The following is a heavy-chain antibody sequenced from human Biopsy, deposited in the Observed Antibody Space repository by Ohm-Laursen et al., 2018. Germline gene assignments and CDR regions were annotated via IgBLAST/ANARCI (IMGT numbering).Heavy chain of an antibody. V-gene: IGHV3-11*01. D-gene: IGHD3-10*01. CDR1: GFTFGDYY. Sequence: GSLRLSCTASGFTFGDYYMSWIRQAPGKGLEWLSYISGSGVTKMYADSVKGRFTVSRDNAKNSLYLEMNNLTVEDTAVYYCATDGAGSYNVNWGQGTLVSVSS. J-gene: IGHJ4*02. CDR2: ISGSGVTK. CDR3: ATDGAGSYNVN.